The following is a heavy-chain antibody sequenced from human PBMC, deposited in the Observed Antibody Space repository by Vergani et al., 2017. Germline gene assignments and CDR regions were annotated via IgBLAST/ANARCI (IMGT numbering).Heavy chain of an antibody. Sequence: EVQLVESGGGLVQPGGSLRLSCAASGFTVSSNYMNWVRQAPGKGLEWVSLLYSGGNTYYADSVKGRFTISRDNSKNTLYLQMNSLRAEDTAIYYCVKEKIDLGSYFFDSWGHGILVTVSS. CDR3: VKEKIDLGSYFFDS. V-gene: IGHV3-66*01. CDR2: LYSGGNT. CDR1: GFTVSSNY. J-gene: IGHJ4*01. D-gene: IGHD2/OR15-2a*01.